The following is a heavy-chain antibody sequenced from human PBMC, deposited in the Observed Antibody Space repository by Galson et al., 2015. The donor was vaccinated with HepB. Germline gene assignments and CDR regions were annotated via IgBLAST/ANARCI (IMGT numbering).Heavy chain of an antibody. CDR3: ARGPSYERHPYYYYAVDV. CDR2: MNPSEGRT. J-gene: IGHJ6*02. D-gene: IGHD5-12*01. V-gene: IGHV1-8*01. Sequence: QSGAEVKKPGASVKVSCKASGYTFTSYDINWVRQATGQGVEWLGWMNPSEGRTGYAQKFQGRVIMTRDTSISTAYMELSSLRSEDTAVYYCARGPSYERHPYYYYAVDVWGQGTTVTVSS. CDR1: GYTFTSYD.